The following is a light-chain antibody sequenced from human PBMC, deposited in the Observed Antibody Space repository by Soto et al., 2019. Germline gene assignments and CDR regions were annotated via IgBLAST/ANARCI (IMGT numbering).Light chain of an antibody. J-gene: IGKJ1*01. CDR2: GAS. CDR3: QQYGSSPWT. Sequence: EIVLTQSPGTLSLSPGERATLSCRASQSVSSSYLAWYQQKPGQAPRLLIYGASSRATGIPARFSGSGSGTHFTPTISRLEPEDFAVYYCQQYGSSPWTFGQGTKVEIK. CDR1: QSVSSSY. V-gene: IGKV3-20*01.